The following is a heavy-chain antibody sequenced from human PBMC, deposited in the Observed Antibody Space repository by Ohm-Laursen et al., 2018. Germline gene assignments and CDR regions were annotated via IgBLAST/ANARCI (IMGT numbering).Heavy chain of an antibody. CDR2: INPNSGGT. V-gene: IGHV1-2*02. J-gene: IGHJ6*02. CDR3: ARSTPLDYYYGMDV. CDR1: GYTFTSYG. Sequence: ESSVKVSCKASGYTFTSYGISWVRQAPGQGLEWMGWINPNSGGTNYAQKFQGRVTMTRDTSISTAYMELSRLRSDDTAVYYCARSTPLDYYYGMDVWGQGTTVTVSS.